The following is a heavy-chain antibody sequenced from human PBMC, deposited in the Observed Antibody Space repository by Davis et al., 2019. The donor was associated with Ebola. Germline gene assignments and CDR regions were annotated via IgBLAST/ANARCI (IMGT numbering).Heavy chain of an antibody. CDR1: GFSFSSFA. CDR2: SSDNGGRT. V-gene: IGHV3-23*01. J-gene: IGHJ4*02. CDR3: AKDKGQWELPDH. D-gene: IGHD1-26*01. Sequence: GESLKISCAASGFSFSSFAMSWVRQAPGKGLEWVSASSDNGGRTYYPDSVRRRFTISRDNSKNTLYLQMNSLRVEDTAVYYCAKDKGQWELPDHWGQGTLVTVSS.